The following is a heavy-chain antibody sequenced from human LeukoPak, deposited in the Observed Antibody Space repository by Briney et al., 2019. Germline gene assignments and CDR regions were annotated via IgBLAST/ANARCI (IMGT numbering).Heavy chain of an antibody. J-gene: IGHJ5*02. V-gene: IGHV1-2*02. CDR2: INPNSGGT. CDR1: GYIFTSYG. Sequence: ASVKVSCKASGYIFTSYGISWVRQAPGQGLEWMGWINPNSGGTNYAQKFQGRVTMTRDTSISTAYMELSRLRSDDTAVYYCARGAGYSSSWPPFDPWGQGTLVTVSS. CDR3: ARGAGYSSSWPPFDP. D-gene: IGHD6-13*01.